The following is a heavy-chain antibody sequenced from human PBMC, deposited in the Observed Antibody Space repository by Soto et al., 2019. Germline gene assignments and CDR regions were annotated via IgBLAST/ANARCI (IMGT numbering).Heavy chain of an antibody. J-gene: IGHJ6*02. Sequence: QVQLVQSGAEVKKPGSSVKVSCKASGGTFSSYAISWVRQAPGQGLEWMGGIIPIFGTADYAQKFQDRVTITADESTSTAYMELSSLRSEDTAVYYRATPPVGGTAYYYYGMDVWGQGTTVTVSS. CDR1: GGTFSSYA. V-gene: IGHV1-69*12. D-gene: IGHD3-16*01. CDR2: IIPIFGTA. CDR3: ATPPVGGTAYYYYGMDV.